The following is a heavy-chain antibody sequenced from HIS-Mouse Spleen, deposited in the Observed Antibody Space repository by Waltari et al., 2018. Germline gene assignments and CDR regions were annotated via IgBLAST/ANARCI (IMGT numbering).Heavy chain of an antibody. Sequence: QVQLVQSGAEVKKPGASVKVSCKASGYTFTGYYMHWVRQAPGQGLEWMGWINPKSGGTNYAQKFQGRVTMTRDTSISTAYMELSRLRSDDTAVYYCARDTVPEYYFDYWGQGTLVTVSS. J-gene: IGHJ4*02. CDR2: INPKSGGT. CDR1: GYTFTGYY. V-gene: IGHV1-2*02. CDR3: ARDTVPEYYFDY.